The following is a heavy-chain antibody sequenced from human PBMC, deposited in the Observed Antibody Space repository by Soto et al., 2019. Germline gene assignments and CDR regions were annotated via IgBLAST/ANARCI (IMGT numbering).Heavy chain of an antibody. J-gene: IGHJ4*02. D-gene: IGHD2-15*01. CDR3: TTYLGYCSGGSCYEGVY. V-gene: IGHV3-15*01. CDR2: IKSKTDGGTT. Sequence: PGGSLRLSCAASGFTFSNAWMSWVRQAPGKGLEWVGRIKSKTDGGTTDYAAPVKGRFTISRDDSKNTLYLQMNSLKTEDTAVYYCTTYLGYCSGGSCYEGVYWGQGTLVTVPQ. CDR1: GFTFSNAW.